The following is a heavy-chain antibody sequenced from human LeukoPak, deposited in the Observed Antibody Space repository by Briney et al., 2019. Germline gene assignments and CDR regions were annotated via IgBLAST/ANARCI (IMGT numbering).Heavy chain of an antibody. Sequence: SETLSLTCTVSGGSIGNYYWNWIRQPPGKGLEWIGSIYYSGSTYYNPSLKSRVTISVDTSKNQFSLKLSSVTAADTAVYYCARLVGATDYWGQGTLVTVSS. V-gene: IGHV4-59*05. CDR1: GGSIGNYY. J-gene: IGHJ4*02. D-gene: IGHD1-26*01. CDR3: ARLVGATDY. CDR2: IYYSGST.